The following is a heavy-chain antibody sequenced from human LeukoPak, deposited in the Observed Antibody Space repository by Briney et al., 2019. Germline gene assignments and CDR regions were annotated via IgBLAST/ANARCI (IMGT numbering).Heavy chain of an antibody. CDR2: IKQDGSEK. CDR3: ARGYRDVYNYVGGFDF. Sequence: GRSLSLSCAASGFTFSSYWMSWVRQAPGKVLEWVANIKQDGSEKYYVDSVKGRFTISRDNAKNSLYLQMNSLRAEDTAVYYCARGYRDVYNYVGGFDFWGQGILVTVSS. V-gene: IGHV3-7*01. J-gene: IGHJ4*02. D-gene: IGHD5-24*01. CDR1: GFTFSSYW.